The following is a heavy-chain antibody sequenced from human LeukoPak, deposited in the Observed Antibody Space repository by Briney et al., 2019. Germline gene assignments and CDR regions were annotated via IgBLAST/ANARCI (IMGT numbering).Heavy chain of an antibody. CDR2: ISYDGSNK. D-gene: IGHD1-1*01. Sequence: PGGSLRLSCAASGFTFDDYAMHWVRQAPGKGLEWVAVISYDGSNKYYADSVKGRFTISRDNSKNTLYLQMNSLRAEDTAVYYCARDLDDWNDLNLHYYYYGMDVWGQGTTVTVSS. CDR1: GFTFDDYA. V-gene: IGHV3-30-3*01. J-gene: IGHJ6*02. CDR3: ARDLDDWNDLNLHYYYYGMDV.